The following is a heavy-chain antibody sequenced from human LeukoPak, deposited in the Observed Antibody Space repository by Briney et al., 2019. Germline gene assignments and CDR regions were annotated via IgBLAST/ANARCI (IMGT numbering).Heavy chain of an antibody. CDR1: GGTFSSYA. CDR2: ISAYNGNT. J-gene: IGHJ4*02. Sequence: ASVKVSCKASGGTFSSYAISWVRQAPGQGLEWMGWISAYNGNTNYAQKLQGRVTMTTDTSTGTAYMELRSLRSDDTAVYYCARDVGLFGEFFDYWGQGTLVTVSS. CDR3: ARDVGLFGEFFDY. V-gene: IGHV1-18*01. D-gene: IGHD3-10*02.